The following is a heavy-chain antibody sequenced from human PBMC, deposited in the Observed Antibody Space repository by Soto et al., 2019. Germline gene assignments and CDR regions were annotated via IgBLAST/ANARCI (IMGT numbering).Heavy chain of an antibody. V-gene: IGHV4-4*07. D-gene: IGHD6-19*01. CDR3: ARMYNSGFYRNEGDYLFYGMEV. Sequence: PSSTXSLTCTFAVDSIIDYYLILIRHPAGKGLECIGRFYYSGNTKSNPSLKSRVTMSTETSKNQFSLSLRSVTAADSAIYYCARMYNSGFYRNEGDYLFYGMEVWGQGTTV. CDR2: FYYSGNT. CDR1: VDSIIDYY. J-gene: IGHJ6*01.